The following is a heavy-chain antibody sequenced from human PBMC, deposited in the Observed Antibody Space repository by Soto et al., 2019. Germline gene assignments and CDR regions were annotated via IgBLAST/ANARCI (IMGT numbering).Heavy chain of an antibody. J-gene: IGHJ4*02. CDR3: ARVATYFYESSGYDY. CDR2: INSDGTST. V-gene: IGHV3-74*01. D-gene: IGHD3-22*01. CDR1: GFSFTHYW. Sequence: EVQLVESGGGLVQPGGSLRLSFAASGFSFTHYWMHWVRQGPGKGLEWLSRINSDGTSTYYADSVKGRFTISRDNAKKTLYLQMNSLRDENTAVYYCARVATYFYESSGYDYWGQGALVTVSS.